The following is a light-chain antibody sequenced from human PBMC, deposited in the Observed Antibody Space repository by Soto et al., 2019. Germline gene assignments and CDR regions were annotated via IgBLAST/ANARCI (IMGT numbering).Light chain of an antibody. J-gene: IGLJ1*01. CDR1: SSDVGNYNL. Sequence: QSALTQPASVSGSPGQSITISCTGTSSDVGNYNLVSWYQHHPGKAPKVMIYEGSKRPSGVSHRFSGFKSGNTASLTISGFQAEDEADYHCCSYAGSNTYVFGTGTKVTVL. V-gene: IGLV2-23*01. CDR2: EGS. CDR3: CSYAGSNTYV.